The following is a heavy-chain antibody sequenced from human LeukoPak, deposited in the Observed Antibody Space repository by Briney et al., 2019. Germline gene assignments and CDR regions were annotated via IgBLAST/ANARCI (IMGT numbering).Heavy chain of an antibody. CDR2: INPNSGGT. V-gene: IGHV1-2*02. J-gene: IGHJ4*02. CDR3: ARVQGYCCRTSCYPDTNFDY. Sequence: ASVKVSCKASGYTFTGYYMHWVRQAPGQGLEWMGWINPNSGGTNYAQKFQGRVTMTRDTSISTAYMELSRLRSDDTAVYYCARVQGYCCRTSCYPDTNFDYWGQGTLVTVSS. CDR1: GYTFTGYY. D-gene: IGHD2-2*01.